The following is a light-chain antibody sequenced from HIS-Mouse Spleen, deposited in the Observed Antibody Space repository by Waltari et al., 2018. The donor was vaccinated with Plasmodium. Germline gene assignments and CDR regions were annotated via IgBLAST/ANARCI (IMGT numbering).Light chain of an antibody. CDR2: DVS. J-gene: IGLJ3*02. V-gene: IGLV2-11*01. Sequence: QSALTQPRSVSWSPGQAVTISCTGTSSDVGGYYYVSWYQPHPGNAPKLMVYDVSTRPSGMPVRYSGSKTGNTTSLTISGIEAGDEADYYCCSYAGDDTGVFGGGTKLTVL. CDR1: SSDVGGYYY. CDR3: CSYAGDDTGV.